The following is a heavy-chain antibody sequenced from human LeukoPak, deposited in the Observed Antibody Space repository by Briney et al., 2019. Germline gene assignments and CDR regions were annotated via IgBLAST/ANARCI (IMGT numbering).Heavy chain of an antibody. CDR3: ASQAWELNFDY. D-gene: IGHD1-26*01. Sequence: GGSLRLSCAASGFTFSSYWMHWVRQAPGKGLVWVSRINSDGSSTSYADSVKGRFTISRDNAKNTLYLQMNSLRAEDTAVYYCASQAWELNFDYWGQETLVTVSS. J-gene: IGHJ4*02. CDR1: GFTFSSYW. CDR2: INSDGSST. V-gene: IGHV3-74*01.